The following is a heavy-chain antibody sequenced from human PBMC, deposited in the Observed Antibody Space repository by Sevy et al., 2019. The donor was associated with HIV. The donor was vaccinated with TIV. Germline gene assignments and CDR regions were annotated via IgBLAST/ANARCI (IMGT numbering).Heavy chain of an antibody. V-gene: IGHV3-21*01. CDR3: ARRYCSLTSCYMHDAFDI. CDR1: GFTFSSYS. Sequence: GGSLRLSCAASGFTFSSYSMNWVRQAPGKGLEWVSSISDSSNYIYYADSVKDRFTISRDNAKNSLYLQMNSLRAEDTAVYYCARRYCSLTSCYMHDAFDIWGQGTMVTVS. J-gene: IGHJ3*02. D-gene: IGHD2-2*02. CDR2: ISDSSNYI.